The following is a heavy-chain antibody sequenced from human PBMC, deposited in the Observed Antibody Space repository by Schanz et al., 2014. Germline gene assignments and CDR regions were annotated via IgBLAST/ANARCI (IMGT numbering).Heavy chain of an antibody. CDR3: ARDRDQWDGNYLDY. J-gene: IGHJ4*02. Sequence: QVQLVQSGAEVKKPGSSVKVSCRASGDTFSNYAINWVRQAPGQGLEWMGRIGGSDGNTNFAQKFQGRVTMTTDTSTSTVYMELRSLTSDDSAVYYCARDRDQWDGNYLDYWGQGTLVTVSS. D-gene: IGHD1-26*01. V-gene: IGHV1-18*01. CDR2: IGGSDGNT. CDR1: GDTFSNYA.